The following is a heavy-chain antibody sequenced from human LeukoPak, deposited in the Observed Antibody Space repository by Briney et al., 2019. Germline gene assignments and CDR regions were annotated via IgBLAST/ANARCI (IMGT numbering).Heavy chain of an antibody. J-gene: IGHJ4*02. CDR1: GFTFSSYW. V-gene: IGHV3-7*01. CDR2: IRQDGSEK. Sequence: GGSLRLSCAASGFTFSSYWMSWVRQAPGKGLEWVANIRQDGSEKYYVDSVKGRFTFSRDNAKNSLYLQMNSLRAEDTAVYYCARRTGSYYDSSGYLDYWGQGTLVTVSS. CDR3: ARRTGSYYDSSGYLDY. D-gene: IGHD3-22*01.